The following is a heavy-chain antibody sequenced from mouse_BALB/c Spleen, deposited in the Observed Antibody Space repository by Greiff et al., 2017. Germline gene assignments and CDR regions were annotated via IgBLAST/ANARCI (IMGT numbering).Heavy chain of an antibody. D-gene: IGHD2-4*01. V-gene: IGHV5-15*02. J-gene: IGHJ3*01. CDR2: ISNLAYSI. Sequence: EVQGVESGGGLVQPGGSRKLSCAASGFTFSDYGMAWVRQAPGKGPEWVAFISNLAYSIYYADTVTGRFTISRENAKNTLYLEMSSLRSEDTAMYYCARDDYDEDWFAYWGHGTLVTVSA. CDR3: ARDDYDEDWFAY. CDR1: GFTFSDYG.